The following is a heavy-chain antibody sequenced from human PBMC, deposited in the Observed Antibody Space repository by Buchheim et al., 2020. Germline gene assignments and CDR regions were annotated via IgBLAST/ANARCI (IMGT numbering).Heavy chain of an antibody. CDR1: GFTFSDYY. CDR2: ISSSGSTI. J-gene: IGHJ6*02. D-gene: IGHD5-24*01. CDR3: ANTRRDGYNSASYYYYYGMDV. V-gene: IGHV3-11*01. Sequence: QVQLVESGGGLVKPGGSLRLSCAASGFTFSDYYMSWIRQAPGKGLEWVSYISSSGSTIYYADSVKGRFTISRDNAKNSLYLQMNSLRAEDTAVYYCANTRRDGYNSASYYYYYGMDVWGQGTT.